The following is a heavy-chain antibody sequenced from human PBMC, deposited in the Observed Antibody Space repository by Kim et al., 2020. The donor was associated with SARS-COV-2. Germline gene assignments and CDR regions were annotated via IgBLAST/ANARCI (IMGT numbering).Heavy chain of an antibody. J-gene: IGHJ2*01. D-gene: IGHD3-3*01. CDR2: IYHSGST. CDR1: GGSISSSNW. V-gene: IGHV4-4*02. Sequence: SETLSLTCAVSGGSISSSNWWSWVRQPPGKGLEWIGVIYHSGSTNYNPSLKSRVTISVDKSKNQFSLKLSSVTAADTAVYYCARAPNTYYYCWSGYYICYFDLWGRGTLVTVSS. CDR3: ARAPNTYYYCWSGYYICYFDL.